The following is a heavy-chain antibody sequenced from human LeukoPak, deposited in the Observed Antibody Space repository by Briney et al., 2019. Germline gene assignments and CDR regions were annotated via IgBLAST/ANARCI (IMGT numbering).Heavy chain of an antibody. V-gene: IGHV3-30*02. J-gene: IGHJ4*02. CDR1: GFTFSGYS. CDR2: IRHDGTIK. D-gene: IGHD2-8*01. CDR3: AKDGPKMGSSEY. Sequence: GGALTLSCPACGFTFSGYSMSWLRPAPGKGLEWVAFIRHDGTIKYYRDFVKGRFTISRDNAKNTRYLQMDSLRAADTAVYYCAKDGPKMGSSEYGGQGTRVTVST.